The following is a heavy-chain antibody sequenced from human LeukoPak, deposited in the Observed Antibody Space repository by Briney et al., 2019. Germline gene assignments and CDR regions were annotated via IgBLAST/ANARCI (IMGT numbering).Heavy chain of an antibody. D-gene: IGHD4/OR15-4a*01. CDR1: GFTFSSYA. J-gene: IGHJ4*02. V-gene: IGHV3-23*01. Sequence: PGGSLRLSCAASGFTFSSYAMSWVRQAPGKGLEWVSAISGSGGSTHYSDSAKGRFTISRDNSKNTLYLQMNSLRAEDTAVYYCARRAGAYSHPYDYWGQGTLVTVSS. CDR2: ISGSGGST. CDR3: ARRAGAYSHPYDY.